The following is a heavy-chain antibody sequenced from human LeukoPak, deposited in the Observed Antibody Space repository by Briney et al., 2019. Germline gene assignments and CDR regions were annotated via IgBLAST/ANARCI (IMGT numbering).Heavy chain of an antibody. CDR2: INPGGGST. Sequence: GASVKVSCKASVYTFTTYYMHWVRQAPGQGLEWMGIINPGGGSTSYAQRLKGRVTMTSDTSTSTVYMELSSLRSEDTAGYYCARPAPTGVDAFDIWGQGTLVTVSS. D-gene: IGHD3-10*01. V-gene: IGHV1-46*01. CDR1: VYTFTTYY. J-gene: IGHJ3*02. CDR3: ARPAPTGVDAFDI.